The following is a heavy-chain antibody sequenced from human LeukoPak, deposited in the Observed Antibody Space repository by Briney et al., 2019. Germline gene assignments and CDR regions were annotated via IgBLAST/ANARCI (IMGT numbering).Heavy chain of an antibody. CDR3: ARDLGDNTAMVNVCGY. CDR1: GYTFTSYG. V-gene: IGHV1-18*01. J-gene: IGHJ4*02. D-gene: IGHD5-18*01. Sequence: GASVKVSCKASGYTFTSYGISWVRQAPGQGLEWMGWISAYNGNTNYAQKLQGRVTMTTDTSTSTAYMELRSLRSDDTAVYYCARDLGDNTAMVNVCGYWGQGTLVTVSP. CDR2: ISAYNGNT.